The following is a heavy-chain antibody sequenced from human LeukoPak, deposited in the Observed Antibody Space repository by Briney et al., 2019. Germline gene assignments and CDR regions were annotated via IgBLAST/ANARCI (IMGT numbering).Heavy chain of an antibody. CDR3: ARRLAATRAGNWFDP. CDR2: MNPNTGNT. CDR1: GYTFTSFD. Sequence: ASVKVSCKASGYTFTSFDINWVRQASGQGLEWMGWMNPNTGNTGYAQKFQGRVTMTRNTSISTAYMELSSLTSEDTAVYYCARRLAATRAGNWFDPWGQGIQVTVSS. J-gene: IGHJ5*02. V-gene: IGHV1-8*01. D-gene: IGHD6-13*01.